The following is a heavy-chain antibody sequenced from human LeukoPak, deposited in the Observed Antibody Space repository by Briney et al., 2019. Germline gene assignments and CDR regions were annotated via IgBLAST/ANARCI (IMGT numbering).Heavy chain of an antibody. Sequence: GGSLRLSCAASGCIFSNHWMHWVRQAPGEGLVWVSRINTDGSSTTYADSVKGRFTISRDNAKNKLYLQMNSLRSEETNMYYCARVIRGYSYGDYFYYYMDVWGKGTTVTVSS. D-gene: IGHD5-18*01. CDR2: INTDGSST. J-gene: IGHJ6*03. CDR1: GCIFSNHW. CDR3: ARVIRGYSYGDYFYYYMDV. V-gene: IGHV3-74*01.